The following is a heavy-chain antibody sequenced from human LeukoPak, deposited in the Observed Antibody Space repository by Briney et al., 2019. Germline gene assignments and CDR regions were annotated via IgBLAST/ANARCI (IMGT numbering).Heavy chain of an antibody. D-gene: IGHD2-2*01. J-gene: IGHJ6*02. CDR2: IYYSGST. CDR3: ARGVVPAATADYYYYYGMDV. Sequence: KPSETLSLTCTVSGGSVSSGSYYWRWIRQPPGKGLEWIGYIYYSGSTNYNPSLKSRVTISVDTSKNQFSLKLSSVTAADTAVYYCARGVVPAATADYYYYYGMDVWGQGTTVTVSS. CDR1: GGSVSSGSYY. V-gene: IGHV4-61*01.